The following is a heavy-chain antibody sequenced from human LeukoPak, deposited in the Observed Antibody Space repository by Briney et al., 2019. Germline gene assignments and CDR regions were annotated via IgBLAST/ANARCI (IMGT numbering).Heavy chain of an antibody. Sequence: GGSLRLSCAASGFTFSSYGMHWVRQAPGKGLEWVAVIWYDGSNKYYADSVKGRFTISRDNSKNTLYLQMNSLRAEDTAVYYCARPSSGYYYDSSGPLDYWGQGTLVTVSS. V-gene: IGHV3-33*01. J-gene: IGHJ4*02. CDR2: IWYDGSNK. CDR3: ARPSSGYYYDSSGPLDY. CDR1: GFTFSSYG. D-gene: IGHD3-22*01.